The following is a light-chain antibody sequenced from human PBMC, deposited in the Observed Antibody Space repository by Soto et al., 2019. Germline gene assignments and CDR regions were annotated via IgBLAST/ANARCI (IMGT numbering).Light chain of an antibody. CDR1: QTIDSW. CDR2: KAS. J-gene: IGKJ1*01. CDR3: QQYHIYSGT. V-gene: IGKV1-5*03. Sequence: DIQMTQSPSTLSASVGDRVPITCLASQTIDSWLAWYQQRPGKPPNLLIYKASTLASGVPSRFSGSGSGTEFTLTINSLQPDDFATYYCQQYHIYSGTFGQGTKVDIK.